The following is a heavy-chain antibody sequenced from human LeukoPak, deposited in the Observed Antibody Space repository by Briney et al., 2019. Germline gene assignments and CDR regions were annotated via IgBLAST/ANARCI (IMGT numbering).Heavy chain of an antibody. CDR2: INSDGSST. CDR1: GFTFSSYW. V-gene: IGHV3-74*01. J-gene: IGHJ5*02. Sequence: GGSLRLSCAASGFTFSSYWMHWVRQAPEKGLVWVSRINSDGSSTSYADSVKGRFTISRDNAKNTLYLQMNSLRAEDTAVYYCARSGYGSGSYYPPNWFDPWGQGTLVTVSS. D-gene: IGHD3-10*01. CDR3: ARSGYGSGSYYPPNWFDP.